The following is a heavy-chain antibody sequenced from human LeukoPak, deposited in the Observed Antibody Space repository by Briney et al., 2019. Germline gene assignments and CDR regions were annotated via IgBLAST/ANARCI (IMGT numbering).Heavy chain of an antibody. CDR1: GYSFTTYW. Sequence: GESLKISCKGSGYSFTTYWIGWVRQMPGKGLEWMGIIYPGDSDTRYSPSFQGQVIISADKSISTAYLQWSSLKASDTARYYCARHSCSGGTCHTDYWGQGTLVSVSS. V-gene: IGHV5-51*01. J-gene: IGHJ4*02. CDR3: ARHSCSGGTCHTDY. CDR2: IYPGDSDT. D-gene: IGHD2-15*01.